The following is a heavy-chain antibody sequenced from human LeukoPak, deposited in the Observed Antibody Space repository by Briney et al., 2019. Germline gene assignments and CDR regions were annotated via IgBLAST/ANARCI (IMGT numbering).Heavy chain of an antibody. Sequence: SETLSLTCTVSGGSISSSSYYWGWIRQPPGKGLEWIGSIYYSGSTYYNPSLKSRVTISVDTSKNQFSLKLSSVTAADTAVYYCASDIYGSGMGYWGQGTLVTVSS. D-gene: IGHD3-10*01. CDR1: GGSISSSSYY. V-gene: IGHV4-39*07. CDR2: IYYSGST. J-gene: IGHJ4*02. CDR3: ASDIYGSGMGY.